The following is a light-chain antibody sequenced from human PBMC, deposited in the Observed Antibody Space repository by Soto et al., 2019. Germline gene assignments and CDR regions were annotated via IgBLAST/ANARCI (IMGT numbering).Light chain of an antibody. CDR1: QSFSSSY. Sequence: EIVLTQSPGTLSLSPGERATLSCRASQSFSSSYLAWYQQKPGQAPRHLIYGASSRATCIPDRFSGSGSGTDFTLTISRLEPEDFAVYYCQQYGSSPVTFGQGTKVEIK. CDR3: QQYGSSPVT. J-gene: IGKJ1*01. V-gene: IGKV3-20*01. CDR2: GAS.